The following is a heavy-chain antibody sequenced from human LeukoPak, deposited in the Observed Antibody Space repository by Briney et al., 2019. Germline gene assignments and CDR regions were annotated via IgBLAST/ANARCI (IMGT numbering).Heavy chain of an antibody. CDR1: GYTFTGYY. Sequence: VASVKVSCKASGYTFTGYYMHWVRQAPGQGLEWMGWINPNSDGTNYAQKFQGRVTMTRDTSISTAYMELSRLRSDDTAVYYCARDYYDSSGYYGYYYCYMDVWGKGTTVTISS. V-gene: IGHV1-2*02. CDR3: ARDYYDSSGYYGYYYCYMDV. CDR2: INPNSDGT. J-gene: IGHJ6*03. D-gene: IGHD3-22*01.